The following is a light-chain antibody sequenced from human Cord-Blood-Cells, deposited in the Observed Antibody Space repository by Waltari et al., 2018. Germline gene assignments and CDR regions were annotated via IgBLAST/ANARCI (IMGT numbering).Light chain of an antibody. J-gene: IGKJ4*01. CDR2: GAS. Sequence: EIVLTQSPATLSVSPGERATLSCRARQSVSRHLARYQQKPGQAPRRLIYGASTRATGIPARFSGSGSGTEFTLAISSLQSEDFAVYYCQQYNNWPLTFGGGTKVEIK. CDR3: QQYNNWPLT. V-gene: IGKV3-15*01. CDR1: QSVSRH.